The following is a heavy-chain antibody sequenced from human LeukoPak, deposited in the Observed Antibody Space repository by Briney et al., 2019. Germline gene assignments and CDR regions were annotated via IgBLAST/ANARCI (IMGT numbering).Heavy chain of an antibody. J-gene: IGHJ4*02. CDR3: ARDALFGSGKTHLDF. V-gene: IGHV3-7*04. Sequence: PGGSLRLSCAASGFSFSTYSMNWVRQAPGKGLEWVANINHDGSEAYYVESVKGRFTISRDNAKNSLSLQMHSLSVDDTGVYFCARDALFGSGKTHLDFWGQGTLVSVSS. D-gene: IGHD3-10*01. CDR1: GFSFSTYS. CDR2: INHDGSEA.